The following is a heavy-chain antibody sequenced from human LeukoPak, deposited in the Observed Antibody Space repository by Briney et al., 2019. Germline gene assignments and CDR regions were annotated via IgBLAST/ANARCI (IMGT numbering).Heavy chain of an antibody. D-gene: IGHD3-3*01. CDR3: AKVPAYDFWSGYYHLDY. CDR2: ISGSGGST. V-gene: IGHV3-23*01. CDR1: GFTFSSYA. Sequence: GVSLRLSCAASGFTFSSYAMSWVRQAPGRGLEWVSAISGSGGSTYYADSVKGRFTISRDNSKNTLYLQMNSLRAEDTAVYYCAKVPAYDFWSGYYHLDYWGQGTLVTVSS. J-gene: IGHJ4*02.